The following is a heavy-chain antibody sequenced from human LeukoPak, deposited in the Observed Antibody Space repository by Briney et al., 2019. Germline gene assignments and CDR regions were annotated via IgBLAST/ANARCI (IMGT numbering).Heavy chain of an antibody. Sequence: PGGSLRLSCAASGFTFSSYEMNWVRQAPGKGLEWVSYISSSGSTIYYADSVKGRFTISRDNAKDSLYLQMNSLRAEDTAVYYCARDPGSGYEEHFDYWGQGILVTVSS. D-gene: IGHD5-12*01. CDR2: ISSSGSTI. J-gene: IGHJ4*02. CDR3: ARDPGSGYEEHFDY. CDR1: GFTFSSYE. V-gene: IGHV3-48*03.